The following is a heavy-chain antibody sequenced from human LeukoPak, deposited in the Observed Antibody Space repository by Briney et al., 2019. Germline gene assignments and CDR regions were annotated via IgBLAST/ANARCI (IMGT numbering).Heavy chain of an antibody. J-gene: IGHJ3*02. CDR3: AKGSPGIVGANRAFDI. V-gene: IGHV3-23*01. D-gene: IGHD1-26*01. CDR1: GFTFSSYA. Sequence: PGGSLRLSCAASGFTFSSYAMSWVRQAPGKGLEWVSAISGSGGSTYYADSVKGRFTISRDNSKNTLYLQMNSLRAEDTAVYYCAKGSPGIVGANRAFDIWGQGTMVTVPS. CDR2: ISGSGGST.